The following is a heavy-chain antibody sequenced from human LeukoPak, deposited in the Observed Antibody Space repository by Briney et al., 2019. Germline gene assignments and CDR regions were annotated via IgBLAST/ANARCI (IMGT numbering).Heavy chain of an antibody. CDR2: IYTSGST. CDR1: GGSISSYY. D-gene: IGHD1-1*01. J-gene: IGHJ5*02. V-gene: IGHV4-4*07. CDR3: AREGTAGTNLNWFDP. Sequence: SETLSLTCTVSGGSISSYYWSWIRQPAGKGLEWIGRIYTSGSTNYNPSLKSRVTISVDTSKNQFSLKLSSVTAADTAVYYCAREGTAGTNLNWFDPWGQGTLVTVSS.